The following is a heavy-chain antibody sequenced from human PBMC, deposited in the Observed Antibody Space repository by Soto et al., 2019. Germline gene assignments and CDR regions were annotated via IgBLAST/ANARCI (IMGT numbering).Heavy chain of an antibody. Sequence: SVKVSCKASGGTFSSYTISWVRQAPGQGLEWMGRIIPILGIANYAQKFQGRVTITADKSTSTAYMELSSLRSEDTAVYYCARDLLVDCSSTSCYDSGAVDYWGQGTLVIVSS. D-gene: IGHD2-2*01. CDR1: GGTFSSYT. J-gene: IGHJ4*02. CDR2: IIPILGIA. V-gene: IGHV1-69*04. CDR3: ARDLLVDCSSTSCYDSGAVDY.